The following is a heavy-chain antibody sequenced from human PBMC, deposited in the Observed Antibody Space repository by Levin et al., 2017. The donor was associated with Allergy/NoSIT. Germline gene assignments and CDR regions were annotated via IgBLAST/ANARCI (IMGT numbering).Heavy chain of an antibody. CDR2: IGTNGGFT. Sequence: GESLKISCAASGFTFAKYSMHWVRQAPGKGLEYVSGIGTNGGFTSYLNSVKGRFIISRDNSKSMMYLQMGGLRVEDMAVYYCARDRDSGWSFDYWGRGTLVTVSS. CDR3: ARDRDSGWSFDY. V-gene: IGHV3-64*01. CDR1: GFTFAKYS. J-gene: IGHJ4*02. D-gene: IGHD6-19*01.